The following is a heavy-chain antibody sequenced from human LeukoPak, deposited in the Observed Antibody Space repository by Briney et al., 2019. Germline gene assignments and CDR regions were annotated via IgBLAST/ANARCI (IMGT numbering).Heavy chain of an antibody. CDR3: ARIPEY. J-gene: IGHJ4*02. Sequence: GGSLRLSCTASGFNFSSYAMHWVRQGPGKGLEFVSAISRNGGDTSYGNSVRGRSIISRDNSKNTVYLQMGSLRSEDAGVYYCARIPEYWGQGTLVAVSS. V-gene: IGHV3-64*01. CDR1: GFNFSSYA. CDR2: ISRNGGDT.